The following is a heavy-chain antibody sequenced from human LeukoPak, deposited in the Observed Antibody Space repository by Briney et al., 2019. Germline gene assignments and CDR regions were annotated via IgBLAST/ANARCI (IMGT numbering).Heavy chain of an antibody. CDR3: ASVLYCGADCYSGRYFFDY. CDR2: INPSGGGT. J-gene: IGHJ4*02. V-gene: IGHV1-46*01. Sequence: ASVKVSFKAPGYTFTSFHMHWVRQAPGQGLEWMGIINPSGGGTSYPQKFQGRVTMTRDTSTSTVYMELSSLRSEDTAVYYCASVLYCGADCYSGRYFFDYWGQGTLVTVSS. CDR1: GYTFTSFH. D-gene: IGHD2-21*02.